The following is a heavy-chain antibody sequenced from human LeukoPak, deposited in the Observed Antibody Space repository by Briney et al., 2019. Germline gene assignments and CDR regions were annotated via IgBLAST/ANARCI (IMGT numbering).Heavy chain of an antibody. CDR1: GFSVSSNY. CDR2: IYSGDRT. Sequence: GGSLRLSCAASGFSVSSNYMSWVRQAPGKGLEWVSVIYSGDRTYYADSVKGRFTISRDSSKNTLCLQMNNLRVEDTAVYYCERVSMSQYWGQGTLVTVSS. V-gene: IGHV3-53*01. J-gene: IGHJ4*02. D-gene: IGHD5/OR15-5a*01. CDR3: ERVSMSQY.